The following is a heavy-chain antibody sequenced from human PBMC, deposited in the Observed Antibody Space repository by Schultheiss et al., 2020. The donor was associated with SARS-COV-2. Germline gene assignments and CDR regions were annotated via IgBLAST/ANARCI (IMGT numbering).Heavy chain of an antibody. CDR1: GFTFISYG. Sequence: GGSLRLSCAASGFTFISYGMHWVRQAPGKGLEWVAVISSDGSTIYYADSVRGRFTISRDNSKNTLYLQMNSLRAEDTAVYYCAKRGGAKGPNYYDSSGYYYFDYWGQGTLVTVSS. D-gene: IGHD3-22*01. J-gene: IGHJ4*02. CDR2: ISSDGSTI. CDR3: AKRGGAKGPNYYDSSGYYYFDY. V-gene: IGHV3-30*18.